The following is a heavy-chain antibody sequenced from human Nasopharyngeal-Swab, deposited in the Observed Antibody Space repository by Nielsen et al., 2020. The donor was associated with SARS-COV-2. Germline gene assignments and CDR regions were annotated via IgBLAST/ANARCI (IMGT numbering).Heavy chain of an antibody. CDR2: VSSSGSTI. J-gene: IGHJ6*02. V-gene: IGHV3-11*04. Sequence: WIRQPPGKRLEWVSYVSSSGSTIYYADSVKGRFTISRDNAKNSLYLQMNSLRAEDTAVYYCARDQDVVVPAAIDYYYYGMDVWGQGTTVTVSS. CDR3: ARDQDVVVPAAIDYYYYGMDV. D-gene: IGHD2-2*01.